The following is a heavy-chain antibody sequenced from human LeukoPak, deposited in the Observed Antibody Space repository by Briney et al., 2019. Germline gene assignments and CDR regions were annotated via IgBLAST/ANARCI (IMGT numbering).Heavy chain of an antibody. Sequence: GGSLRLSCAASGFTFSSYAMSWVRQAPGKGLEWVSAISGSGGSTYYADSVKGRFTIPRDNSKNTLYLQMNSLRAEDTAVYYCAKALRYFDWLLSDAFDIWGQGTMVTVSS. CDR1: GFTFSSYA. CDR2: ISGSGGST. CDR3: AKALRYFDWLLSDAFDI. V-gene: IGHV3-23*01. D-gene: IGHD3-9*01. J-gene: IGHJ3*02.